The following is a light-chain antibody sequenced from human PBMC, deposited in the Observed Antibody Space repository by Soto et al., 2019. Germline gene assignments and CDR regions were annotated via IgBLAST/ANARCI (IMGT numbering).Light chain of an antibody. CDR2: DAS. J-gene: IGKJ5*01. CDR3: QKSYSTPPIT. Sequence: DIQMTQSPSTLSASVGDRVTITCRASQSISSWLAWYQQKPGKAPKLLIYDASSLESGVPSRFSGSGSGTEFTLTISRLQPDDFATYYCQKSYSTPPITFGQGTRLEI. CDR1: QSISSW. V-gene: IGKV1-5*01.